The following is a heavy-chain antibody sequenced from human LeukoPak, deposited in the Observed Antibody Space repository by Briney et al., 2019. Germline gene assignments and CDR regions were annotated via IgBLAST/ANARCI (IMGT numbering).Heavy chain of an antibody. CDR3: ARDASIAVAGKLDY. D-gene: IGHD6-19*01. Sequence: GGSLRLSCVASGFSFSSYALSWVRQAPGKGLEWVSVISGSGGSRYYADSVKGQFTISRDNSKNTLYLQMNSLRAEDTAVYYCARDASIAVAGKLDYWGQGTLVTVSS. CDR2: ISGSGGSR. V-gene: IGHV3-23*01. CDR1: GFSFSSYA. J-gene: IGHJ4*02.